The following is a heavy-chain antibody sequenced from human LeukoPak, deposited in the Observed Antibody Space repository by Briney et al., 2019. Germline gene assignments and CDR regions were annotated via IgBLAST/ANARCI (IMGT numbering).Heavy chain of an antibody. J-gene: IGHJ4*02. CDR1: GFTFSSYA. D-gene: IGHD6-19*01. CDR3: AKDSTGVAATDY. Sequence: GGSLRLSCAASGFTFSSYAMTWVRQAPGQGLEWVSAISASGGNTYYADSVKGRFTISRDNSKYTLYLQINSLRAEDTAVYYCAKDSTGVAATDYWGQGTPVTVSS. CDR2: ISASGGNT. V-gene: IGHV3-23*01.